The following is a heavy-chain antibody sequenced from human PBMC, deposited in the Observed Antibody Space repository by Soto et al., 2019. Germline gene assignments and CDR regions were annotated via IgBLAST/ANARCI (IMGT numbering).Heavy chain of an antibody. CDR2: IIPIFGTA. D-gene: IGHD4-17*01. V-gene: IGHV1-69*12. J-gene: IGHJ6*02. CDR1: GGTFSSYA. Sequence: QVQLVQSGAEVKKPGSSVKVSCKASGGTFSSYAISWVRQAPGQGLEWMGGIIPIFGTANYAQQFQGRVTITADESTSTAYMELSSLRSEDTAVYYCAIDYGDPVGTANYYYYGMDVWGQGTTVTVSS. CDR3: AIDYGDPVGTANYYYYGMDV.